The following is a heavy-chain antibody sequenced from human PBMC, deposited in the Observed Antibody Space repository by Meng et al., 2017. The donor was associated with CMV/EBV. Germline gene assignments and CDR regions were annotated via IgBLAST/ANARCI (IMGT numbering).Heavy chain of an antibody. V-gene: IGHV4-30-4*08. CDR2: IYYSGST. CDR3: ARAGVYCSSTSCHRYYGMDV. J-gene: IGHJ6*02. CDR1: GGSISSGDYY. D-gene: IGHD2-2*01. Sequence: SETLSLTCTVSGGSISSGDYYWSWIRQPPGKGLEWIGYIYYSGSTYYNPSLKSRVTISVDTSKNQFSLKLSSVTAADTAVYYCARAGVYCSSTSCHRYYGMDVWGQGTTVTVSS.